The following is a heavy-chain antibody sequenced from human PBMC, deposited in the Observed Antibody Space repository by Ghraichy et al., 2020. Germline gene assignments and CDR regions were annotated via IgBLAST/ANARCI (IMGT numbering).Heavy chain of an antibody. J-gene: IGHJ3*02. CDR1: GVSITGHY. CDR3: ARERSGSYYKNEAFDI. Sequence: SETLSLTCTVSGVSITGHYWSWIRQPAGKGLEWVGRVYFTGSTKYNPSLQSRVSLSVDTSKSQLSLELSSVTAADTALYYCARERSGSYYKNEAFDIWGHGTMVTVSS. D-gene: IGHD3-10*01. CDR2: VYFTGST. V-gene: IGHV4-4*07.